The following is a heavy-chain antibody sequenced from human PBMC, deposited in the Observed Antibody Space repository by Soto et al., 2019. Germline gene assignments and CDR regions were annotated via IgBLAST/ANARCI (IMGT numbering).Heavy chain of an antibody. V-gene: IGHV3-48*01. CDR2: ISSSSSTI. D-gene: IGHD4-17*01. CDR3: ARGGAYGDYAGDY. J-gene: IGHJ4*02. Sequence: EVQLVESGGGLVQPGGSLRLSCAASGFTFSSYSMNWVRQAPGKGLEWGSYISSSSSTIYYADSVKGRFTISRDNAKNPLYLQMNSLRAEDTAVYYCARGGAYGDYAGDYWGQGTLVTVSS. CDR1: GFTFSSYS.